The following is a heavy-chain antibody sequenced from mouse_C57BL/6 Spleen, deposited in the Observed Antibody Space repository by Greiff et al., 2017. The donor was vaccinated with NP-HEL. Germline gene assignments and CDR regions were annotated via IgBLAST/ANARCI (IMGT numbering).Heavy chain of an antibody. CDR1: GYTFTSYW. D-gene: IGHD1-1*01. CDR2: IYPGSGST. CDR3: ARRAHYYGSSYDYFDY. J-gene: IGHJ2*01. V-gene: IGHV1-55*01. Sequence: QVHVKQPGAELVKPGASVKMSCKASGYTFTSYWITWVKQRPGQGLEWIGDIYPGSGSTNYNEKFKSKATLTVDTSSSTAYMQLSSLTSEDAAVYYCARRAHYYGSSYDYFDYWGQGTTLTVSS.